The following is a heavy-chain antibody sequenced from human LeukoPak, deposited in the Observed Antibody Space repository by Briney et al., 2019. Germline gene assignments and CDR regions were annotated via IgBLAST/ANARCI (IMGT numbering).Heavy chain of an antibody. J-gene: IGHJ6*03. Sequence: PGGSLRLSCAASGFTFSSYWMSWVRQAPGKGLEWVANIKQDGSEKYYVDSVKGRFTISRDNAKNSLHLQMNSLRAEDTAVYYCARQNYDILTGYYNHYMDVWGKGTTVTVSS. V-gene: IGHV3-7*01. CDR1: GFTFSSYW. CDR3: ARQNYDILTGYYNHYMDV. D-gene: IGHD3-9*01. CDR2: IKQDGSEK.